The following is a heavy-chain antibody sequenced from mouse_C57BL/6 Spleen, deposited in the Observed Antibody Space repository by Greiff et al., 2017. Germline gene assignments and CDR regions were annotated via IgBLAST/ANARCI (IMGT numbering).Heavy chain of an antibody. Sequence: QVQLQQPGAELVKPGASVKMSCTASGYTFTSYWITWVKPRPGQGLEWIGDIYPGSGSTNYNEKFKSKATLTVDTSSSTAYMQLSSLTSEDSAVYYCAASWDGFDYWGQGTTLTVSS. J-gene: IGHJ2*01. V-gene: IGHV1-55*01. D-gene: IGHD4-1*01. CDR2: IYPGSGST. CDR3: AASWDGFDY. CDR1: GYTFTSYW.